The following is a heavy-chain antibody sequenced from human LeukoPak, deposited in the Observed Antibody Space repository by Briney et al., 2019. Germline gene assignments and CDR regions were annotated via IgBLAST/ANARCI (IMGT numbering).Heavy chain of an antibody. V-gene: IGHV3-48*04. Sequence: GGSLRLSCAASDFAFSSYTITWVRQAPGNGLEGFAGIGSSGSAKYYAASMKGRFTTSRDNTKKYLYMQMNSLRADDTAVYYCARQPDYHDTSDNPRYFDLWGRGTLVTVSS. CDR3: ARQPDYHDTSDNPRYFDL. D-gene: IGHD3-22*01. J-gene: IGHJ2*01. CDR1: DFAFSSYT. CDR2: IGSSGSAK.